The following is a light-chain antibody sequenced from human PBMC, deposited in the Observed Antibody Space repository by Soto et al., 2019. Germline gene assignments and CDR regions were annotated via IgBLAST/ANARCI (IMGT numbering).Light chain of an antibody. Sequence: IVLPHSPGTLSLSPWERATLSCRSSQSVSSSYLAWYQQKPGQAPRLLIYGASSRATGIPDRFSGSGSGTDFTLTISRLEPEDFAVYYCQQYGSSPLTFGRGTKVDIK. CDR3: QQYGSSPLT. CDR2: GAS. CDR1: QSVSSSY. J-gene: IGKJ4*01. V-gene: IGKV3-20*01.